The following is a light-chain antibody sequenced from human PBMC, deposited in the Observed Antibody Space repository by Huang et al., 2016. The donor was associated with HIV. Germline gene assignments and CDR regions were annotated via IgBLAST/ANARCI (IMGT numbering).Light chain of an antibody. J-gene: IGKJ5*01. Sequence: DVVLTHSPLSLPVTLGQPASISCWSSQSLRYSVGNTDLSWFQQRPGQSPRRLIYKISNRDSGVPDRFSGSGSGSDFTLKISKVEAEDVAVYYCMQGTHWPPITFGQGTRLEI. CDR1: QSLRYSVGNTD. CDR3: MQGTHWPPIT. CDR2: KIS. V-gene: IGKV2-30*01.